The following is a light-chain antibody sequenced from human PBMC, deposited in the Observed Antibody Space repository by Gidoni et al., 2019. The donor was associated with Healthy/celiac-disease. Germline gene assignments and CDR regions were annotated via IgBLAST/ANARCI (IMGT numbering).Light chain of an antibody. Sequence: DIQMTQCPSSLSASVGDSVTITCRASQSISSYLNWYQQKPGEAPKLLIYAASSLQSGVPSRFSGSGSRKDFTLTISSLQPEDFATYYCQQSYSTLFFXXXTKLEIK. CDR2: AAS. CDR3: QQSYSTLF. CDR1: QSISSY. J-gene: IGKJ2*01. V-gene: IGKV1-39*01.